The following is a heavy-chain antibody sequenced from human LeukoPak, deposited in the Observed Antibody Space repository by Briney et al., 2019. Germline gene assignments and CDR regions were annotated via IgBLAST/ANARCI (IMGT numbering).Heavy chain of an antibody. D-gene: IGHD3-9*01. Sequence: GGSLRLSCAASGSTFSSYSMNWVRQAPGKGLEWVSSISSSSSYIYYADSVKGRFTISRDNAKNSLYLQMNSLRAEDTAVYYCARAHYDILTGPNYFDYWGQGTLVTVSS. V-gene: IGHV3-21*01. CDR3: ARAHYDILTGPNYFDY. CDR2: ISSSSSYI. CDR1: GSTFSSYS. J-gene: IGHJ4*02.